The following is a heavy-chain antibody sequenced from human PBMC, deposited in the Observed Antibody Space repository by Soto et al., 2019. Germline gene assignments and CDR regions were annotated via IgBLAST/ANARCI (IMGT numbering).Heavy chain of an antibody. J-gene: IGHJ6*02. CDR3: AKDPDYCGMVV. CDR2: ISWNSGSI. CDR1: GFTFDDYA. V-gene: IGHV3-9*01. Sequence: EVQLVESGGGLVQPGRSLRLSCAASGFTFDDYAMHWVRQAPGKGLAWVSGISWNSGSIGYADSVKGRFTIARDNAKNSLYLQMNSLSAEDTALYYCAKDPDYCGMVVWGQGTTVTVSS.